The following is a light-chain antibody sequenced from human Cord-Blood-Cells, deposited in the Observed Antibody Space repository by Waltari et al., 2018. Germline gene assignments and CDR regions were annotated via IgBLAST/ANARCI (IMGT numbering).Light chain of an antibody. J-gene: IGLJ2*01. CDR1: SSDVGGYNY. V-gene: IGLV2-8*01. CDR2: EVS. Sequence: QSALTQPPSASGSPGQSVTISCTGTSSDVGGYNYVSWYQQHPGKAPKLMIYEVSKRPSGAPDRCSGSKSGNTASLTVSGLQAEDEADYYCSSYAGSNNFVVFGGGTKLTVL. CDR3: SSYAGSNNFVV.